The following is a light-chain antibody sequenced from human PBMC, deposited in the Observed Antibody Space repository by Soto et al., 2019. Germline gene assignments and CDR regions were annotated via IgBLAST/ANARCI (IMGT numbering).Light chain of an antibody. V-gene: IGLV2-23*01. Sequence: QSALTQPASVSGAPGQSITISCSGLSDVGSFGPVSWYQHHPGQVPKLIIYEGIRRPSGVSSRFSGSKTGNTASLTITGLHAEDEADYYCCSYAGARSYVFGTGTKVTVL. CDR1: LSDVGSFGP. CDR2: EGI. CDR3: CSYAGARSYV. J-gene: IGLJ1*01.